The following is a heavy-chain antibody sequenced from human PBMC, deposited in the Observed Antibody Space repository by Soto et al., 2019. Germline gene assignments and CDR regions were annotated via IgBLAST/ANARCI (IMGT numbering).Heavy chain of an antibody. Sequence: HGESLKISCKGSGYSFTSYWIGWVRQMPGKGLEWMGIIYPGDSDTRYSPSFQGRVTISADKSISTAYPQWSSLKASDTAMYYCARHHYYYGMDVWGQGTTVTVSS. J-gene: IGHJ6*02. CDR1: GYSFTSYW. V-gene: IGHV5-51*01. CDR2: IYPGDSDT. CDR3: ARHHYYYGMDV.